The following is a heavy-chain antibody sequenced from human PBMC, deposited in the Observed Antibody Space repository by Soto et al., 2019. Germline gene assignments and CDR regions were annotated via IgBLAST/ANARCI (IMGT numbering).Heavy chain of an antibody. Sequence: VQLVEDGGDLVQPGRSLRLSCAASGFTFENYAMHWVRQVPGKGLEWVSGTSWNSDNLGYADSVKGRFTISRDNAKNSLYLQMNSLRVEDTALYYCAKSAEKGFSYGRFDYWGQGTLVSVSS. V-gene: IGHV3-9*01. J-gene: IGHJ4*02. CDR2: TSWNSDNL. CDR1: GFTFENYA. D-gene: IGHD5-18*01. CDR3: AKSAEKGFSYGRFDY.